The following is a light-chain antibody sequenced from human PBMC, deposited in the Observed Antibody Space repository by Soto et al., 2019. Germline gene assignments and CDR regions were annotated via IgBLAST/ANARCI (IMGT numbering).Light chain of an antibody. Sequence: QPGLTQPPSASGTPGQRVTISCSGSSSNIGSNTVNWYQQLPGTAPKLLIYSNNQRPSGVPDRFSGSKSGTSASLAISGLQSEDEADYYCAAWDDSLNYVFGTGTKLTVL. CDR2: SNN. CDR1: SSNIGSNT. CDR3: AAWDDSLNYV. J-gene: IGLJ1*01. V-gene: IGLV1-44*01.